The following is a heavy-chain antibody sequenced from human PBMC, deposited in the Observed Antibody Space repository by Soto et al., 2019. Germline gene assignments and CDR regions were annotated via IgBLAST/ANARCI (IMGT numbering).Heavy chain of an antibody. CDR2: INHSGST. J-gene: IGHJ4*02. CDR1: GGSFSDYY. V-gene: IGHV4-34*01. CDR3: ARGSSGWFNEYYFDY. Sequence: SETLSLTCSVYGGSFSDYYWSWIRQPPGKGLEWIGEINHSGSTNYNPSLKSRVTISVHTSKNQFSLKLSSVTAADTAVYYCARGSSGWFNEYYFDYWGQGTLVTVSS. D-gene: IGHD6-19*01.